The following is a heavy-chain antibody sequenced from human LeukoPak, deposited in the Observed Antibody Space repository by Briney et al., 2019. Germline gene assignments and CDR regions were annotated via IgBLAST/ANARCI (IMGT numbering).Heavy chain of an antibody. J-gene: IGHJ6*02. CDR1: GYTFTSYG. CDR3: ARDYADTAMVTYYYYGMDV. D-gene: IGHD5-18*01. V-gene: IGHV1-18*01. CDR2: ISAYNGNT. Sequence: GASVTVSCKASGYTFTSYGISWVRQAPGQGLEGMGWISAYNGNTNYAQKLQGRVIMTTDTSTSTAYMELRSLRSDDTAVYYCARDYADTAMVTYYYYGMDVWGQGTTVTVSS.